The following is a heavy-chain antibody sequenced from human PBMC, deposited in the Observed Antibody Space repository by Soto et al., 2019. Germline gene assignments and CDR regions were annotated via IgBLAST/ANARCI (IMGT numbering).Heavy chain of an antibody. CDR2: FNPNDGSA. CDR1: GYIFINYY. J-gene: IGHJ4*02. Sequence: QVQLVQSGAEVKKPGASVKVSCKASGYIFINYYIHWVRQAPGHGLEWMGIFNPNDGSASYAQEFQGRVTMTRDTSSSTVYMELRSLKSEDTAVYYCARANWTSSPNFDYWGQGTLVTVSS. V-gene: IGHV1-46*01. D-gene: IGHD6-13*01. CDR3: ARANWTSSPNFDY.